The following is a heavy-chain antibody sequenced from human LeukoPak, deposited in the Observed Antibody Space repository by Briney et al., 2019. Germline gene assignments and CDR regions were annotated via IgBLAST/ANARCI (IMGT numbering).Heavy chain of an antibody. J-gene: IGHJ6*04. V-gene: IGHV3-21*01. CDR1: GFTFSSYS. Sequence: GGSLRLSCAASGFTFSSYSMNWVRQAPGKGLEWVSSISSSSGYIHYADSVKGRFTISRDNAKNSLYLQMNSLRAEDTAVYYCAREPRYYYGMDVWGKGTTVTVSS. CDR3: AREPRYYYGMDV. CDR2: ISSSSGYI.